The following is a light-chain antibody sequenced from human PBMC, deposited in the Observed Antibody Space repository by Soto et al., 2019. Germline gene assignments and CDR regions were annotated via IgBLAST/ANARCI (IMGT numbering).Light chain of an antibody. Sequence: DIQMTQSPSTLSASGGDRVTITCRASQSINNLLSWYQQKPGKATKLLIYDVSSLESGLPSRFSGSGSRTEFSLTISSLQPDDSATYYCQQCNTFWTFGQGTKV. CDR2: DVS. V-gene: IGKV1-5*01. CDR1: QSINNL. J-gene: IGKJ1*01. CDR3: QQCNTFWT.